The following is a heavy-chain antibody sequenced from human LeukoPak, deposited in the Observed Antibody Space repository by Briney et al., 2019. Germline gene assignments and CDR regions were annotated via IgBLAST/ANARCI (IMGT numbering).Heavy chain of an antibody. Sequence: ASVKVSCKVPGYTLTELSMHWVRQAPGKGLEWMGGFDPEDGETIYAQKFQGRVTMTEDTSTDTAYMELSSLRSEDTAVYYCATLINSLDWFDPWGQGTLVTVSS. CDR3: ATLINSLDWFDP. CDR2: FDPEDGET. D-gene: IGHD5-18*01. J-gene: IGHJ5*02. CDR1: GYTLTELS. V-gene: IGHV1-24*01.